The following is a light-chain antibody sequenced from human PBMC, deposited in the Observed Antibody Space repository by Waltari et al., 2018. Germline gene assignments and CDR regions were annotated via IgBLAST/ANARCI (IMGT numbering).Light chain of an antibody. Sequence: SYELIQPPSVSVSPGQTGSMHCSGEKLGDKFVCWYQQKPGQSPVLVIHQDSKRPSGIPERVSGSNSGNTATLTISGTQAMDEADYYCQAWDSSPQFGGGTKLTVL. CDR1: KLGDKF. CDR3: QAWDSSPQ. J-gene: IGLJ3*02. CDR2: QDS. V-gene: IGLV3-1*01.